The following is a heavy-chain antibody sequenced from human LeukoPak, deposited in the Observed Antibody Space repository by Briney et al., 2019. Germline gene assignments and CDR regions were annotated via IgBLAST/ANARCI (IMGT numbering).Heavy chain of an antibody. CDR1: GYTFTIYG. V-gene: IGHV1-18*01. J-gene: IGHJ5*02. CDR2: ISAYNGNT. Sequence: ASVKVSCKASGYTFTIYGIRWVRHAPGQGLEWMGWISAYNGNTNYAQKLQGRVTMTTDTSTSTAYMELRSLRSDDTAVYYCAKEGAYCSSTSCYTNWFDPWGQGTLVTVSS. D-gene: IGHD2-2*01. CDR3: AKEGAYCSSTSCYTNWFDP.